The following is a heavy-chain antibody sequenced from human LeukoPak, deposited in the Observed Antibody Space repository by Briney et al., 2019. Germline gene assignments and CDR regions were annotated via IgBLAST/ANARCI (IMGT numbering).Heavy chain of an antibody. CDR2: IYYSGST. CDR3: ARSSTSCYLS. J-gene: IGHJ4*02. Sequence: PSETLSLTCTVSGGSISSSSYYWGWIRQPPGKGLEWIGSIYYSGSTYYNPSLKSRVTISVDTSKNQFPLKLSSVTAADTAVYYCARSSTSCYLSWGQGTLVTVSS. V-gene: IGHV4-39*01. CDR1: GGSISSSSYY. D-gene: IGHD2-2*01.